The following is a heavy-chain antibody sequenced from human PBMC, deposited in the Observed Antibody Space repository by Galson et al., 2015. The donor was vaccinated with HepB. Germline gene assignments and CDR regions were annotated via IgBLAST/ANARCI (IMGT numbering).Heavy chain of an antibody. CDR1: GFTFSGSA. Sequence: SLRLSCAASGFTFSGSAMHWVRQASGKGLEWVGRIRSKANSYATAYAASVKGRFTISRDDSKNTAYLQMNSLKTEDTAVYYCTRHNPVAGTNDYWGQGTLVTVSS. J-gene: IGHJ4*02. CDR2: IRSKANSYAT. CDR3: TRHNPVAGTNDY. V-gene: IGHV3-73*01. D-gene: IGHD6-19*01.